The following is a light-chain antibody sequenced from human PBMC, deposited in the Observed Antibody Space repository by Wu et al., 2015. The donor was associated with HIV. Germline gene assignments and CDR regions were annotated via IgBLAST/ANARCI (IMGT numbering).Light chain of an antibody. CDR1: QSIDTY. Sequence: DIQMTQPPSSLSASLGDRVTITCRAGQSIDTYLNWYQQKPGKAPKLLIYAASSLQSGVPSRFSGSGSGTDFTLTISSLQPEDFATYYCQQSYSNPRYTFGQGTKLEIK. CDR2: AAS. V-gene: IGKV1-39*01. CDR3: QQSYSNPRYT. J-gene: IGKJ2*01.